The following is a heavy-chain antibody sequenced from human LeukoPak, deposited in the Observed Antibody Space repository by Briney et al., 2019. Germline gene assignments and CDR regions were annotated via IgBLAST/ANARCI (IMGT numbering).Heavy chain of an antibody. CDR3: AKDPGGYSGYEYQDY. Sequence: GGSLRLSCAASGFTFSSYAMSWVRQAPGKGLGWVSAISGSGGSTYYADSVKGRFTISRDNSKNTLYLQMNSLRAEDTAVYYCAKDPGGYSGYEYQDYWGQGTLVTVSS. V-gene: IGHV3-23*01. D-gene: IGHD5-12*01. CDR2: ISGSGGST. CDR1: GFTFSSYA. J-gene: IGHJ4*02.